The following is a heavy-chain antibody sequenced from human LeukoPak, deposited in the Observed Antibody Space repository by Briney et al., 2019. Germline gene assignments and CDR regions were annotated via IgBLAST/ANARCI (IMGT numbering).Heavy chain of an antibody. J-gene: IGHJ3*02. CDR1: GGSISSGDYY. D-gene: IGHD3-22*01. V-gene: IGHV4-30-4*01. CDR2: IYYSGST. CDR3: ARGKTVYDSSGYYRGSDAFDI. Sequence: SQTLSLTRTVSGGSISSGDYYWSWIRQPPGKGLEWIGYIYYSGSTYYNPSLKSRVTISVDTSKNQFSLKLSSVTAADTAVYYCARGKTVYDSSGYYRGSDAFDIWGQGTMVTVSS.